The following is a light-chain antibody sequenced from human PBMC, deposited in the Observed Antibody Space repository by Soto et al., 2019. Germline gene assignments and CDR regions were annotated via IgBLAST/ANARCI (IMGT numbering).Light chain of an antibody. Sequence: DIQMTQSPSTLSASVGDRVTITCRASQSISNWLAWYQQKPGKAPELLIYKASRLQSGVPSRFSGSGSGTEFTLTITSLQPDDSAVYYCQQYNNWPFFGQGTKLEIK. V-gene: IGKV1-5*03. CDR2: KAS. CDR1: QSISNW. CDR3: QQYNNWPF. J-gene: IGKJ2*01.